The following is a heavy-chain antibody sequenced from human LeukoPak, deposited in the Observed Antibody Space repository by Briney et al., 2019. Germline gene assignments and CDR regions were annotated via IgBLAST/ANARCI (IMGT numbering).Heavy chain of an antibody. Sequence: SETLSLTCAVYGGSFSGYYWSWIRQPPGKGLEWIGEINHSGSTNYNPSLKSRVTISVDTSKNQFSLKLSSVTAADTAVYYCARGGPDTGFYDPYYFGYWGQGTLVTVSS. CDR1: GGSFSGYY. V-gene: IGHV4-34*01. CDR2: INHSGST. CDR3: ARGGPDTGFYDPYYFGY. J-gene: IGHJ4*02. D-gene: IGHD3-22*01.